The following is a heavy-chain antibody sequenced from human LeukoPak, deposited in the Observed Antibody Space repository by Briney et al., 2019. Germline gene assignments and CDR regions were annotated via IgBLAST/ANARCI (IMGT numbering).Heavy chain of an antibody. CDR2: INTDGSRR. D-gene: IGHD6-6*01. CDR1: GFTFSSYW. V-gene: IGHV3-74*01. Sequence: GGSLRLSCAASGFTFSSYWMNWVRQAPGKGLVWVSRINTDGSRRSYADSVKGRFTISRDNAKNTLYLQMNSLRAEDTAVYYCARVSVGSSSSDYWGQGTLVTVSS. CDR3: ARVSVGSSSSDY. J-gene: IGHJ4*02.